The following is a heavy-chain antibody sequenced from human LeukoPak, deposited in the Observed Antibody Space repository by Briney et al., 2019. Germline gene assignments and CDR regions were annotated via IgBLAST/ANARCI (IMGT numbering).Heavy chain of an antibody. V-gene: IGHV3-23*01. Sequence: GGSLRLSCAASGFAFSFYAMSWLRQPPGKGLEWVSTINANSGTTSYAASVRGRFTISRDNSRNTLYLQVNTLRAEDTAVYYCAKPISGGLAVTADWFDPWGQGTLVVVSS. CDR2: INANSGTT. CDR3: AKPISGGLAVTADWFDP. J-gene: IGHJ5*01. D-gene: IGHD6-19*01. CDR1: GFAFSFYA.